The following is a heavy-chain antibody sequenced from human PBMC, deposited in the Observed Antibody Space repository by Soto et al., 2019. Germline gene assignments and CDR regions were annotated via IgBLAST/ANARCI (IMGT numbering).Heavy chain of an antibody. V-gene: IGHV4-59*01. CDR1: GGSISSYY. D-gene: IGHD3-10*01. CDR3: ARVGSGSYYKTPGDFDY. CDR2: IYYSGST. J-gene: IGHJ4*02. Sequence: SETLSLTCTVSGGSISSYYWSWIRQPPGKGLEWIGYIYYSGSTNYNPSLKSRVTISVDTSKNQFSLKLSSVTAADTAVYYCARVGSGSYYKTPGDFDYWGQGTLVTVSS.